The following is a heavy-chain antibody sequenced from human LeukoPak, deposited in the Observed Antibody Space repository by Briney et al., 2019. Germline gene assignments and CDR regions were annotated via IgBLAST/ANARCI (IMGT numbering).Heavy chain of an antibody. V-gene: IGHV4-4*07. CDR3: TLSLLWFGEGIDY. Sequence: SETLSLTCTVSGGSISSYYWSWIRQPAGKGLEWIGRIYTSGSTNYNPSLKSRVTISVDTSKNQFSLKLSSVTAADTAVYYCTLSLLWFGEGIDYWGQGTLVTVSS. CDR2: IYTSGST. J-gene: IGHJ4*02. D-gene: IGHD3-10*01. CDR1: GGSISSYY.